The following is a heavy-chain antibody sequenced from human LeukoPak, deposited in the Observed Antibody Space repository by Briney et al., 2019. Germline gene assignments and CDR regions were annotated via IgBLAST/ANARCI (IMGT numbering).Heavy chain of an antibody. V-gene: IGHV4-61*02. CDR1: GGSISSGLYY. Sequence: NPSQTLSLTCTVSGGSISSGLYYWSWIRQPAGKGLEWIGRIYTSGSTNYNPSLKNRVSISADTSKNKFSLRLSSVTAADTAVYYCAREDSGSYHFDYWGQGTLVTVSS. CDR3: AREDSGSYHFDY. J-gene: IGHJ4*02. CDR2: IYTSGST. D-gene: IGHD1-26*01.